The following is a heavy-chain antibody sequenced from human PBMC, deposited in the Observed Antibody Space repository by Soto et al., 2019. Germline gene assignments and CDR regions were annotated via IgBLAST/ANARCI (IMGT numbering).Heavy chain of an antibody. CDR3: ARSLGETTSLFAY. CDR1: GYIFIHCF. D-gene: IGHD1-26*01. J-gene: IGHJ4*02. Sequence: QVQLVQSGAEMKQPGASVKLSCQASGYIFIHCFMHWVRQAPGQGLEWMGGINPSSGTTTYAQKFQGRVTVTRDTSTSTVYMDLSSLGSWDTAMYYCARSLGETTSLFAYWGQGSLVTVSA. V-gene: IGHV1-46*01. CDR2: INPSSGTT.